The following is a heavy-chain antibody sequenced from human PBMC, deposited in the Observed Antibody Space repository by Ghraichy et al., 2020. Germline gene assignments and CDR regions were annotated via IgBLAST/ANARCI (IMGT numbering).Heavy chain of an antibody. CDR1: GGSISGSY. CDR3: AIAAYNIYAFDI. CDR2: IYYSGST. Sequence: SETLSLTCTVSGGSISGSYWSWIRQPPGRGLEWIGYIYYSGSTNYNPSLKSRVTISIDTSKNQFSLRLSSVTAADTAVYYCAIAAYNIYAFDIWGQGTMVTVSS. V-gene: IGHV4-59*08. J-gene: IGHJ3*02. D-gene: IGHD5-24*01.